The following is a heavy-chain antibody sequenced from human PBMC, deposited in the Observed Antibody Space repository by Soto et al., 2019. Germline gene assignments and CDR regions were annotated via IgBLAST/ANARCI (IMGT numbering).Heavy chain of an antibody. CDR1: VDSVSSGSYY. CDR2: IYNSGST. J-gene: IGHJ4*02. Sequence: PSETLSLTCTFSVDSVSSGSYYCSWIRQPPWKGLEWIGYIYNSGSTKYNPSLKTRVTISVDTSKNQLSLKLSSVTAADTAVYYCARVSYYYDSSRYYFFEYWGQGTPVNVS. D-gene: IGHD3-22*01. CDR3: ARVSYYYDSSRYYFFEY. V-gene: IGHV4-61*01.